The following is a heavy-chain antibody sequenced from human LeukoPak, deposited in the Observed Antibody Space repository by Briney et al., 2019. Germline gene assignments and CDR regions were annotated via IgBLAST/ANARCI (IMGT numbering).Heavy chain of an antibody. CDR2: INPNSGGT. D-gene: IGHD3-9*01. CDR3: ASDGARYDILTGYGFDY. Sequence: ASVKVSCKASGYTFTGYYMHWVRQAPGQGLEWMGWINPNSGGTNYAQKFQGRVTMTRDTSISTAYMELSRLRSDDTAVYYCASDGARYDILTGYGFDYWGQGTLVTVSS. CDR1: GYTFTGYY. J-gene: IGHJ4*02. V-gene: IGHV1-2*02.